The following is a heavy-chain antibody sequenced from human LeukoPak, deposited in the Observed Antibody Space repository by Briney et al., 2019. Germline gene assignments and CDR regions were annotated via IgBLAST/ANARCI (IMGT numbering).Heavy chain of an antibody. J-gene: IGHJ4*02. CDR3: ARDWDLEYYFDY. V-gene: IGHV3-11*06. D-gene: IGHD1-26*01. CDR2: ISSSSSYT. CDR1: GFTFSDYY. Sequence: GGSLRLSCAASGFTFSDYYMSWIRQAPGKGLEWVSYISSSSSYTNYADSVKGRFTISRDNSKNTLYLQINSLSAEDTAVYYCARDWDLEYYFDYWGQGTLVTVSS.